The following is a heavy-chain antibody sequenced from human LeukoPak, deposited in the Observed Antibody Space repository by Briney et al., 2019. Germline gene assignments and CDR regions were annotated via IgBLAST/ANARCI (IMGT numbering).Heavy chain of an antibody. V-gene: IGHV3-30-3*01. Sequence: GRSLRLSCAASGFTFSSYAMHWVRQAPGKGLEWVAVISYDGSNKYYADSVKGRFTISRDNSKNTLYLQMNSLRAEDTAVYYCAKVRERQCLYYFDYWGQGTLVTVSS. CDR1: GFTFSSYA. CDR3: AKVRERQCLYYFDY. D-gene: IGHD5/OR15-5a*01. CDR2: ISYDGSNK. J-gene: IGHJ4*02.